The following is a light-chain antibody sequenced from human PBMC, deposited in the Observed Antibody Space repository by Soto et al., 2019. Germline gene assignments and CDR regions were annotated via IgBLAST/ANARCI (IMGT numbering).Light chain of an antibody. Sequence: DSQMTQFPSTLSASVGDRVTITCRASQSISPWLAWYQQKPGKAPKILNSKASTLQSGVTPRLSGSGSGTEFTLTIISLQPDDFATYYCQQYERYPMTFGGGTKVDIK. CDR1: QSISPW. J-gene: IGKJ4*01. CDR3: QQYERYPMT. CDR2: KAS. V-gene: IGKV1-5*03.